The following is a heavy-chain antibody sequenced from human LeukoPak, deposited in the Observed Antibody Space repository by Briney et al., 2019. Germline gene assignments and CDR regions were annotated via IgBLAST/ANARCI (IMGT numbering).Heavy chain of an antibody. CDR3: ARDRGAYYYGSGSFFDY. CDR1: GYTFTSYG. CDR2: ISAYNGNT. V-gene: IGHV1-18*01. D-gene: IGHD3-10*01. J-gene: IGHJ4*02. Sequence: GASVKVSCKASGYTFTSYGISWVRQAPGQGLEWMGWISAYNGNTSYAQKLQGRVTMTTDTSTSTAYMELRSLRSDDTAVYYCARDRGAYYYGSGSFFDYWGQGTLVTVSS.